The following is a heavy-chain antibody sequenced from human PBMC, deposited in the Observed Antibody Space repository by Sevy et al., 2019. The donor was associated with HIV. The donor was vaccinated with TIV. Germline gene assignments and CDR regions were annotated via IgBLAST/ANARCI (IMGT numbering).Heavy chain of an antibody. J-gene: IGHJ4*02. CDR3: AGGTLMGY. D-gene: IGHD2-8*01. CDR1: GFTISNNY. V-gene: IGHV3-53*01. Sequence: GGSLRLSCAVSGFTISNNYMSWVRQAPGKGLEWVSLIYSGGATRYADSVKGRFTISRDNSANTLYLQMNNLRAEDTAVYYCAGGTLMGYWGQGTLVTVSS. CDR2: IYSGGAT.